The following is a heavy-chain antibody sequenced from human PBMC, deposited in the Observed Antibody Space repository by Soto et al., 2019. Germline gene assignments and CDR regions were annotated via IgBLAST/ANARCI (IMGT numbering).Heavy chain of an antibody. V-gene: IGHV4-30-4*01. CDR1: GGSISSGDYY. Sequence: SETLSLTCTVSGGSISSGDYYWSWIRQPPGKGLEWIGYIYYSGSTYYNPSLKSRVTISVDTSKNQFSLKLSSVTAADTAVYYCARDRPVGVIRLGAFDIWGQGTMVTVSS. CDR2: IYYSGST. J-gene: IGHJ3*02. CDR3: ARDRPVGVIRLGAFDI. D-gene: IGHD2-15*01.